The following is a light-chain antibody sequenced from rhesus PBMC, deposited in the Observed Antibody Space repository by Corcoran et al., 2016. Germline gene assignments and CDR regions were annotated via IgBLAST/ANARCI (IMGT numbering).Light chain of an antibody. J-gene: IGKJ3*01. CDR3: HQYNNSPFT. V-gene: IGKV1-66*01. CDR2: YGS. Sequence: DIQMTQSPSSLSASVGDRVTITCRASQDINHYLSWYQQKPGKAPKPLIYYGSSFETGVPSRFRGSGFGTDYTLTISSLQPDDIATYYYHQYNNSPFTFGPGTKLHIK. CDR1: QDINHY.